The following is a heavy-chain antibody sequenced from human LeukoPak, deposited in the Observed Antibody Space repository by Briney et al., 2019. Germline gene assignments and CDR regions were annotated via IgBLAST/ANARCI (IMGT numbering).Heavy chain of an antibody. Sequence: SETLSLTCTVSGGSISTYYWSLIRHPAEKGLEWIGRIYASGNTNYNPSLKSRVTMSLDTSKNQFSLRLTSVTAADTAVYYCAREYSSSSGKNAFDVWGQGTMVTVSS. J-gene: IGHJ3*01. D-gene: IGHD6-6*01. V-gene: IGHV4-4*07. CDR2: IYASGNT. CDR1: GGSISTYY. CDR3: AREYSSSSGKNAFDV.